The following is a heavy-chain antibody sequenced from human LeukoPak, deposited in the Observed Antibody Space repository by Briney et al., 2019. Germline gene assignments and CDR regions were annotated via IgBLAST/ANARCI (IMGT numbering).Heavy chain of an antibody. CDR1: GGSFSGYY. CDR3: AKSHYYGSGSYYNWFDP. Sequence: ETLSLTCAVYGGSFSGYYWSWIRQPPGEGLEWVSAISGSGGSTYYADSVKGRFTISRDNSKNTLYLQMNSLRAEDTAVYYCAKSHYYGSGSYYNWFDPWGQGTLVTVSS. D-gene: IGHD3-10*01. J-gene: IGHJ5*02. V-gene: IGHV3-23*01. CDR2: ISGSGGST.